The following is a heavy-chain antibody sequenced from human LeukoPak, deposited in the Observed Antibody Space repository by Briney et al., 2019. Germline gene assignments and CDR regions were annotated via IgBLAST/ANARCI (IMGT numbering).Heavy chain of an antibody. Sequence: PGGSLRLSCVASGFTFSDYYMSWIRQAPGKGLEWVSYISSSGSTIYYADSVKGRFTISRDNAKNSLYLQMNSLRAEDTAVYYCARGYYDFWSGYLIDYWGQGTLVTVSS. V-gene: IGHV3-11*01. CDR2: ISSSGSTI. CDR3: ARGYYDFWSGYLIDY. J-gene: IGHJ4*02. D-gene: IGHD3-3*01. CDR1: GFTFSDYY.